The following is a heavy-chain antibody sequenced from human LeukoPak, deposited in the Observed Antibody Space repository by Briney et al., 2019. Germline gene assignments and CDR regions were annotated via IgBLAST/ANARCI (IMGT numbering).Heavy chain of an antibody. J-gene: IGHJ4*02. CDR1: GYSFTSYW. V-gene: IGHV5-51*01. Sequence: GESLKISCKGSGYSFTSYWIGWVRQMPGKGLEWMGIIYPGDSDTRYSPSFQGQVTTSADKSISTAYLQWSSLKASDTAMYYCASGYCSSTSCYSFDYWGQGTLVTVSS. CDR2: IYPGDSDT. D-gene: IGHD2-2*01. CDR3: ASGYCSSTSCYSFDY.